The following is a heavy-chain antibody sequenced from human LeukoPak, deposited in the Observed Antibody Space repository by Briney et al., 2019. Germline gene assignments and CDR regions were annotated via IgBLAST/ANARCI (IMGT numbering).Heavy chain of an antibody. CDR1: GGTFSSYA. CDR3: ARDEPYYYYFDY. D-gene: IGHD3-10*01. J-gene: IGHJ4*02. CDR2: IIPIFGTA. V-gene: IGHV1-69*05. Sequence: SVKVSCKASGGTFSSYAISWVRQTPGQGLEWMGRIIPIFGTANYAQKFQGRVTITTDESTSTAYMELSSLRSEDTAVYCCARDEPYYYYFDYWGQRTLVTVSS.